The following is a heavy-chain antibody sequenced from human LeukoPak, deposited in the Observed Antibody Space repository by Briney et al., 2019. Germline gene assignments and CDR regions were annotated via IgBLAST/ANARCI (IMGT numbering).Heavy chain of an antibody. CDR2: ISSSSSYI. CDR1: GFTFSSYS. D-gene: IGHD3-22*01. V-gene: IGHV3-21*01. CDR3: ATADSSGYYSPDY. J-gene: IGHJ4*02. Sequence: GGSLRLSCAASGFTFSSYSMNWVRQAPGKGLEWVSSISSSSSYIYYADSVKGRFTISRDNAKNSLYLQMNSLRAEDTAVYYCATADSSGYYSPDYWGRGTLVTVSS.